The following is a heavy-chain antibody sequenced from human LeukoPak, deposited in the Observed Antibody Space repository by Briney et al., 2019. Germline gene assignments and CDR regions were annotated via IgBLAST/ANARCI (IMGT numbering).Heavy chain of an antibody. Sequence: GGSLRLSCAASGFTFSSYSMNWVHQAPGKGLEWVSSISSSSSYIYYADSVKGRFTISRDNAKNSLYLQMNSLRAEDTAVYYCARDGARYSGSSYFDYWGQGTLVTVSS. D-gene: IGHD1-26*01. J-gene: IGHJ4*02. CDR3: ARDGARYSGSSYFDY. CDR2: ISSSSSYI. V-gene: IGHV3-21*01. CDR1: GFTFSSYS.